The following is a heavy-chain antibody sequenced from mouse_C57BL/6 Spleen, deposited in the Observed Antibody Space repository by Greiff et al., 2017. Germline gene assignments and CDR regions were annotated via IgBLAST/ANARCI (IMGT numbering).Heavy chain of an antibody. CDR3: ARGGTYGSSHFDY. V-gene: IGHV3-6*01. CDR2: ISYDGSN. CDR1: GYSITSGYY. D-gene: IGHD1-1*01. Sequence: ESGPGLVKPSQSLSLTCSVTGYSITSGYYWNWIRQFPGNKLEWMGYISYDGSNNYNPSLKNRISITRDTSKNQFFLKLNSVTTEDTATYYCARGGTYGSSHFDYWGQGTTLTVSS. J-gene: IGHJ2*01.